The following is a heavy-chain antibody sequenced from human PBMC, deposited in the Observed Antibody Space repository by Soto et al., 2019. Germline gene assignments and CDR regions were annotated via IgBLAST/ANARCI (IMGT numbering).Heavy chain of an antibody. CDR3: ARSRDGYSFYFYYGMDG. V-gene: IGHV3-30*03. Sequence: VQLVESGGNLVQPGGSLRLSCEASGFIFTSYDMHWVRQAPGKGLEWMALILHDGSAEYYADSVKGRFTISRDNSKNTLYLQMNSLTAEDTAVYYCARSRDGYSFYFYYGMDGWGQGTTVTVSS. CDR2: ILHDGSAE. CDR1: GFIFTSYD. D-gene: IGHD4-4*01. J-gene: IGHJ6*02.